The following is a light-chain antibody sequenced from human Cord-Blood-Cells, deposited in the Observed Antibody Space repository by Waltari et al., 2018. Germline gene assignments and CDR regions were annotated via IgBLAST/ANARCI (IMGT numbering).Light chain of an antibody. Sequence: QSALTQPPSASGSPGQSVTISCTGTSSDVGGYNYVPWYQQHPGKAPKLMIYEVSKRPSGVPDRFSGSKSGNTASLTASGLQAEDEADYYCSSYAGSNNLVFGGGTKLTVL. CDR2: EVS. V-gene: IGLV2-8*01. CDR3: SSYAGSNNLV. CDR1: SSDVGGYNY. J-gene: IGLJ2*01.